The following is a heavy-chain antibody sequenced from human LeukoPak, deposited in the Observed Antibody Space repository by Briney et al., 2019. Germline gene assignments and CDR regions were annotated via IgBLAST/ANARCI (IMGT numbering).Heavy chain of an antibody. J-gene: IGHJ4*02. CDR1: GFTVISNY. CDR2: IYSGGTT. Sequence: GGSLSLSCAASGFTVISNYMNWVRQAPGKGLEWVSIIYSGGTTYYAGSVKGRFTISRDNSKNTLYLQMNSLRAEDTAVYYCARYGSGFDYWGQGTMVTVSS. CDR3: ARYGSGFDY. V-gene: IGHV3-53*01. D-gene: IGHD3-10*01.